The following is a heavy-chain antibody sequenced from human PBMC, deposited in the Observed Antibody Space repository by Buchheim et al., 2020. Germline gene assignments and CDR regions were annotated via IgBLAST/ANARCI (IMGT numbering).Heavy chain of an antibody. CDR3: ATNYGSGSYYNDINY. D-gene: IGHD3-10*01. V-gene: IGHV4-34*01. J-gene: IGHJ4*02. CDR1: GGSFSGCY. Sequence: QVQLQQWGAGLLKPSETLSLTCAVYGGSFSGCYWSWIRQPPGKGLEWIGEINHSGSTNYNPSLKSRVTISVDTSKNQFSLKLSSVTAADTAVYYCATNYGSGSYYNDINYWGQGTL. CDR2: INHSGST.